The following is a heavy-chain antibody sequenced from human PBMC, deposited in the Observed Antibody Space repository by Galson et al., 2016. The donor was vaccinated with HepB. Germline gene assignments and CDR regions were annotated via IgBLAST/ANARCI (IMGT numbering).Heavy chain of an antibody. CDR3: AKDSLVYAIDHYYGLDV. D-gene: IGHD2-8*01. CDR2: ITYDGSNT. J-gene: IGHJ6*02. Sequence: SLRLSCAASGFTFTSYGMHWVRQAPGKGLEWVAVITYDGSNTYYADSVKGRFTISRDNSKNTLDLQMNSLRAEDTAVYYCAKDSLVYAIDHYYGLDVWGQGTTVTVSS. CDR1: GFTFTSYG. V-gene: IGHV3-30*18.